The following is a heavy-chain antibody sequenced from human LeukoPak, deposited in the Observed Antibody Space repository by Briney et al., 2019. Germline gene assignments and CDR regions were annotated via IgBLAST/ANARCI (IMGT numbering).Heavy chain of an antibody. Sequence: GRSLRLSCAASGFTFSSHAMHWVRQAPGKGLEWVAVISYDGSNKYYADSVKGRFTISRDNSKNTLYLQMNSLRAEDTAVYYCARGVRFLEWPHAFDIWGQGTMVTVSS. J-gene: IGHJ3*02. D-gene: IGHD3-3*01. CDR1: GFTFSSHA. V-gene: IGHV3-30-3*01. CDR3: ARGVRFLEWPHAFDI. CDR2: ISYDGSNK.